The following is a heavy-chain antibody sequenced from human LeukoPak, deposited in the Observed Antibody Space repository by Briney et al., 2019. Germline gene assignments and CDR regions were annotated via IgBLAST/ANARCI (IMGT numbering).Heavy chain of an antibody. J-gene: IGHJ4*02. CDR1: GGSFSGYY. CDR3: ARVGVDCSGGSCYFGDY. Sequence: TTSETLSLTCAVYGGSFSGYYWSWIRQPPGKGLEWIGEINHSGSTNYNPSLKSRVTISVDTSKNQFSLKLGSVTAADTAVYYCARVGVDCSGGSCYFGDYWGQGTLVTVSS. V-gene: IGHV4-34*01. CDR2: INHSGST. D-gene: IGHD2-15*01.